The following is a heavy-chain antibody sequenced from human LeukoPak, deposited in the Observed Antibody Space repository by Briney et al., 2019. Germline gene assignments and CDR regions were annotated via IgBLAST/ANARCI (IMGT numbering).Heavy chain of an antibody. CDR2: INHSGST. D-gene: IGHD2-2*01. J-gene: IGHJ4*02. CDR3: ASLDCSSTSCYHFDY. Sequence: SETLSLTCAVYGGSFSGYYWSWIRQPPGKGLEWIGEINHSGSTNYNSSLKSRVTISVDTSKNQFSLKLSSVTAADTAVYYCASLDCSSTSCYHFDYWGQGTLVTVSS. V-gene: IGHV4-34*01. CDR1: GGSFSGYY.